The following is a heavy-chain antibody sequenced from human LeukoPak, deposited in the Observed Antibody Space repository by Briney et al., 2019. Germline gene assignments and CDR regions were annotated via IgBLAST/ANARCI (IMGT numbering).Heavy chain of an antibody. CDR2: ISHDGSNK. Sequence: GGSLRLSCAASGFMFNTYAMHWVRQAPGKGLEWVAVISHDGSNKYYADSVKGRFAISRDNSKNTLYLQMNSLRDEDTAMFYCARDSNWGSTHYWGQGTLVTVSS. CDR3: ARDSNWGSTHY. D-gene: IGHD7-27*01. CDR1: GFMFNTYA. J-gene: IGHJ4*02. V-gene: IGHV3-30*09.